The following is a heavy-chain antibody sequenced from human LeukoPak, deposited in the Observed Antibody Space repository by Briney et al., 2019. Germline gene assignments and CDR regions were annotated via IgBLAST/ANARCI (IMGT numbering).Heavy chain of an antibody. J-gene: IGHJ4*02. CDR1: GGPISSGSYY. Sequence: SETLSLTCTVSGGPISSGSYYWSWIRQPAGKGLEWIGRIYTSGSTNYNPSLKSRVTISVDTSKNQFSLKLSSVTAADTAVYYCARGGPFDYWGQGTLVTVSS. V-gene: IGHV4-61*02. CDR2: IYTSGST. CDR3: ARGGPFDY.